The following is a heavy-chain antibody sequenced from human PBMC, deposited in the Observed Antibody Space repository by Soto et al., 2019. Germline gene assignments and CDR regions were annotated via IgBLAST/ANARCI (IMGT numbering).Heavy chain of an antibody. J-gene: IGHJ4*02. CDR1: GFTFSSYA. CDR3: ATSPDYYDRFGC. CDR2: ISDSGSST. D-gene: IGHD3-22*01. Sequence: EVQLLESGGGIVQPGGSLRLSCAASGFTFSSYAMSWVRQAPGKGLEWVSIISDSGSSTDYADSVKGRFTISRDNSNNTLYLQLNSLRAEDTAVYFCATSPDYYDRFGCWGQGTPVTVSS. V-gene: IGHV3-23*01.